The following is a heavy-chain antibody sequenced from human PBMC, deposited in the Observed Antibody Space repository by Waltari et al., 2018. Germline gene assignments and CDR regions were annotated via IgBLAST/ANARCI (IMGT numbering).Heavy chain of an antibody. V-gene: IGHV1-69*04. CDR2: IIPILGIA. Sequence: QVQLVQSGAEVKKPGSSVKVSCKASGGTFSSYAISWVRQAPGQGLEWMGGIIPILGIANYAQKFQGRVTITADESTSTAYMELSSLRSEDTAVYYCARVRGGAVVGVRDYYYYMDVWGKGTTVTVSS. CDR1: GGTFSSYA. J-gene: IGHJ6*03. D-gene: IGHD2-15*01. CDR3: ARVRGGAVVGVRDYYYYMDV.